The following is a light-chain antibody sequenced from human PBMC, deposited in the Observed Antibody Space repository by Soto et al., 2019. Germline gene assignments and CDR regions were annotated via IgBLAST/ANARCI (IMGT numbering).Light chain of an antibody. CDR1: QTISND. CDR2: GAS. J-gene: IGKJ4*01. CDR3: QQNNKWPPVT. Sequence: EVVMTQSPATVSVSPGEGVTLSCRASQTISNDLAWYQQKPGQAPSLLIYGASTRATGVPARFSGGGSGTEFTLTISSLQSEDFAFYYCQQNNKWPPVTFGGGTKV. V-gene: IGKV3-15*01.